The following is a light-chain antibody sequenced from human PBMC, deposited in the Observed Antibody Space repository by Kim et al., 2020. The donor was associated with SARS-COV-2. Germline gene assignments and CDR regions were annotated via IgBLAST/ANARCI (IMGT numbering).Light chain of an antibody. Sequence: LSASVGDRVTITCQASQDIGSDLNWYQQKPGKAPKLLIYDASNLETGVSSRFSGSVSGTHFTFSISNLQPEDVATYFCQQYHNLLTFGGGTKLEI. CDR2: DAS. J-gene: IGKJ4*01. CDR1: QDIGSD. CDR3: QQYHNLLT. V-gene: IGKV1-33*01.